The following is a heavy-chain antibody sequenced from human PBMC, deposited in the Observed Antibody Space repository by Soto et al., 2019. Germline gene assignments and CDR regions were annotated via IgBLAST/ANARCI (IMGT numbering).Heavy chain of an antibody. J-gene: IGHJ4*02. CDR3: ARNLMTSGYDFWSGLDY. D-gene: IGHD3-3*01. Sequence: GASVKVSCKASGYTFTSYYMHWVRQAPGQSLEWMGWINAGNGNTQYSQQFQGRVIISRDTSASTAYMELSSLRSQDTAVYYCARNLMTSGYDFWSGLDYWGQGTVVTVSS. CDR1: GYTFTSYY. CDR2: INAGNGNT. V-gene: IGHV1-3*01.